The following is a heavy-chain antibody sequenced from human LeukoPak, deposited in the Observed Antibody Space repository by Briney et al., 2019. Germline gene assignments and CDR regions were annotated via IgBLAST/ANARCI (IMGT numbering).Heavy chain of an antibody. D-gene: IGHD2-15*01. V-gene: IGHV3-23*01. CDR1: GFAFSTYA. CDR2: LSGSGAST. CDR3: AKDQSCGFDY. J-gene: IGHJ4*02. Sequence: TGGSLRLSCAASGFAFSTYAMSWVRQAPGKGLEWVSALSGSGASTYYADSVKGRFTISRDNSKNTLHLQMNSLRAEDTAVYYCAKDQSCGFDYWGQGTLVTVSS.